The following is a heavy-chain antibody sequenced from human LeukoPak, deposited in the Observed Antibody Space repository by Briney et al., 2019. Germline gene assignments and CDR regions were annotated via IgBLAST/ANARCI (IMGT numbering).Heavy chain of an antibody. CDR1: GYSISSGYY. CDR3: ARALGATGDAFDI. Sequence: SETLSLTCTVSGYSISSGYYWGWIRQPPGKGLEWIGSIYHSGSTYYNPSLKSRVTISVDTSKNQFSLKLSSVTAADTAVYYCARALGATGDAFDIWGQGTMVTVSS. J-gene: IGHJ3*02. D-gene: IGHD1-26*01. V-gene: IGHV4-38-2*02. CDR2: IYHSGST.